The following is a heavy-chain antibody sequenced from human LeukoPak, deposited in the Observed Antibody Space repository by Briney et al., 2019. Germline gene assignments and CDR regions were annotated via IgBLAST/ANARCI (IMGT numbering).Heavy chain of an antibody. Sequence: EASVKVSCKASGYTFTSYGISWVRQAPGQGLEWMGWISAYNGNTNYAQKLQGRVTMTTDTSTSTAYMELRSLRSDDTAVYYCARGLGRAAAGTRYAFDIWGQGTMVTVSS. CDR3: ARGLGRAAAGTRYAFDI. J-gene: IGHJ3*02. CDR2: ISAYNGNT. V-gene: IGHV1-18*01. CDR1: GYTFTSYG. D-gene: IGHD6-13*01.